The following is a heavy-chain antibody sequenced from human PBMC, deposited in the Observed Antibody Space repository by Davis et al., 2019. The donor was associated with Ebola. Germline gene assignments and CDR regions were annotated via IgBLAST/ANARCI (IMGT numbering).Heavy chain of an antibody. D-gene: IGHD2-2*01. Sequence: PSETLSLTCTVSGGSISSGDYYWSWIRQPPGKGLEWIGYIYYSGSTNYNPSLKSRVTISVDTSKNQFSLKLSSVTAADTAVYYCARGGVVVPAADAFDIWGQGTMVTVSS. V-gene: IGHV4-30-4*01. CDR2: IYYSGST. CDR1: GGSISSGDYY. J-gene: IGHJ3*02. CDR3: ARGGVVVPAADAFDI.